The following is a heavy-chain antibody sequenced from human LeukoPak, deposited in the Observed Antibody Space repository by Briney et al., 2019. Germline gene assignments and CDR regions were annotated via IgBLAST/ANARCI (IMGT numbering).Heavy chain of an antibody. CDR1: GYTFTSYA. Sequence: ASVKVSCKASGYTFTSYAMNWVRQAPGQGLEWMGIINPSGGSTSYAQKFQGRVTMTRDTSTSTVYMELSSLRSEDTAVYYCARDYYDSSGYYYRGFDYWGQGTLVTVSS. J-gene: IGHJ4*02. CDR3: ARDYYDSSGYYYRGFDY. CDR2: INPSGGST. V-gene: IGHV1-46*01. D-gene: IGHD3-22*01.